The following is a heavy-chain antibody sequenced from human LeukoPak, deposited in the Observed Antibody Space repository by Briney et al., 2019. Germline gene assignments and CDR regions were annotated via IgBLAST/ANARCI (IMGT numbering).Heavy chain of an antibody. J-gene: IGHJ3*02. CDR3: ANSPGATNDAFDI. Sequence: GGSLRLSCAASGFTFSSYDMSWVRQAPGKGLEWVSSISSSSSYIYYADSVKGRFTISRDNAKNSLYLQMNSLRAEDTAVYYCANSPGATNDAFDIWGQGTMVTVSS. V-gene: IGHV3-21*01. D-gene: IGHD1-26*01. CDR2: ISSSSSYI. CDR1: GFTFSSYD.